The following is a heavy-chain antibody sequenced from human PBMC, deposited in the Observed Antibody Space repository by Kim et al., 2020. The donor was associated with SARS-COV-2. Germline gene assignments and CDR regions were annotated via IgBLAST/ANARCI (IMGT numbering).Heavy chain of an antibody. D-gene: IGHD4-17*01. J-gene: IGHJ4*02. CDR3: ASLFAASGDPEY. Sequence: ASVKVSCKASGYTFTNYAMHWVRQAPGERLEWMGWINAGSGNTKYSQKFQGRVTITRDTSATTAYMELSSLRSEDTAVYYCASLFAASGDPEYWGRGTLVTVSS. CDR1: GYTFTNYA. V-gene: IGHV1-3*01. CDR2: INAGSGNT.